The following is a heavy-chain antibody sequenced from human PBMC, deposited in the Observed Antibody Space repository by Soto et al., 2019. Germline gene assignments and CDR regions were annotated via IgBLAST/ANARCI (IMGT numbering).Heavy chain of an antibody. Sequence: GGSLRLSCAGSGFTFSNYYMDWVRQAPGKGLEWVGLIRNKGKGYSTEYAASVRGRFSILRDDSKNSVYLQMNSLKTEDTAVYYCARENYGDYLNWFDPWGQGTLVTVSS. CDR3: ARENYGDYLNWFDP. V-gene: IGHV3-72*01. CDR1: GFTFSNYY. CDR2: IRNKGKGYST. J-gene: IGHJ5*02. D-gene: IGHD4-17*01.